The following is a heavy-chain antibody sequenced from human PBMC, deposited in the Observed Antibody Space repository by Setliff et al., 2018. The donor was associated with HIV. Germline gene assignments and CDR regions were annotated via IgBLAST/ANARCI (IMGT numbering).Heavy chain of an antibody. V-gene: IGHV3-53*01. CDR3: AKDGISGGAYPPYYFDY. J-gene: IGHJ4*01. CDR2: IYSGGDT. D-gene: IGHD2-15*01. CDR1: GFTVSTYY. Sequence: PGGSLRLSCAASGFTVSTYYMSWVRQAPGKGLEWISTIYSGGDTYHADSVKGRVTLSRDNSKNTLYLQMNRLRVEDTAVYYCAKDGISGGAYPPYYFDYWGHGTLVTVS.